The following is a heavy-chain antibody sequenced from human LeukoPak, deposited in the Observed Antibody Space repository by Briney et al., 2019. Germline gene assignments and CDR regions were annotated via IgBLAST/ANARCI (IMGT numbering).Heavy chain of an antibody. CDR1: GFTFSSYN. CDR2: INHSGST. V-gene: IGHV4-34*01. CDR3: ARRRLRWKLGHFDY. J-gene: IGHJ4*02. D-gene: IGHD4-23*01. Sequence: GSLRLSCAASGFTFSSYNMNWIRQPPGKGLEWIGEINHSGSTNYNPSLKSRVTISVDTSKNQFSLKLSSVTAADTAVYYCARRRLRWKLGHFDYWGQGTLVTVSS.